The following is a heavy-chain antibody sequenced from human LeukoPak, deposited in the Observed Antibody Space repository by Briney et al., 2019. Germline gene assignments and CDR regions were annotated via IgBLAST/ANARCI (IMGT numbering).Heavy chain of an antibody. V-gene: IGHV1-69*05. CDR1: GPTFSRYA. CDR2: IIPIFGTA. D-gene: IGHD3-22*01. J-gene: IGHJ4*02. Sequence: ASVKVSCKASGPTFSRYAISWVRQAPGHGLEWRGGIIPIFGTANYAQKLQGRVTITTDECTSTAYMELSSLRSEDTAVYYCARDGHLRYDYYDSSGDHYFDYWGQGTLVTVSS. CDR3: ARDGHLRYDYYDSSGDHYFDY.